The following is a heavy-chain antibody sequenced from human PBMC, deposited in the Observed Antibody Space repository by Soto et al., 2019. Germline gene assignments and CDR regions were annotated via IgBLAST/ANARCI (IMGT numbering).Heavy chain of an antibody. J-gene: IGHJ4*02. CDR2: ISSTSGTI. V-gene: IGHV3-48*02. D-gene: IGHD1-26*01. CDR1: GFRFGSYG. CDR3: AQVGGSYSTAIDY. Sequence: GSLRLSCAASGFRFGSYGMNWVRQAPGQGLEWLSYISSTSGTIYYADSVKGRFTISRDNAKNSLYLQMSSLRDDDTAVYYCAQVGGSYSTAIDYWGQGTLVTVSS.